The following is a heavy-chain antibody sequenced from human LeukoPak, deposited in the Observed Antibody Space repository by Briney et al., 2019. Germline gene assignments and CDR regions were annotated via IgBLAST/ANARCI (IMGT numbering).Heavy chain of an antibody. D-gene: IGHD3-16*02. CDR2: ISGSGGST. Sequence: GGSLRLSCAASGFTFSSYAMSWVRQAPGKGLEWVSAISGSGGSTYYADSVKGRFTISRDNSKSTLYLQMNSLRAEDTAVYYCATLLGRGYISDYWGQGTLVTVSS. CDR1: GFTFSSYA. CDR3: ATLLGRGYISDY. J-gene: IGHJ4*02. V-gene: IGHV3-23*01.